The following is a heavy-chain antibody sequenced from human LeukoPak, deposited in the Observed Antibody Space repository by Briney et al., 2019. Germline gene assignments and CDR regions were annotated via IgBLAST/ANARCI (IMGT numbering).Heavy chain of an antibody. V-gene: IGHV4-4*09. Sequence: PSETLSLTCSVSGGSISGSYWSWLRQPPGKPLEWIGYIHSSGGTNYNPSLQSRVTMSVDTSKTQFSLKLTSVTAADTAVYYCAIFTFTTLPLDVWGKGTTVTVSS. D-gene: IGHD2/OR15-2a*01. CDR1: GGSISGSY. CDR2: IHSSGGT. CDR3: AIFTFTTLPLDV. J-gene: IGHJ6*04.